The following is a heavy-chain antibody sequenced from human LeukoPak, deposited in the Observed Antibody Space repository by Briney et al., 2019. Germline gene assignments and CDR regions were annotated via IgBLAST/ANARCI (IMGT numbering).Heavy chain of an antibody. V-gene: IGHV3-7*01. CDR2: IKQDGSEK. J-gene: IGHJ6*04. CDR1: GFSFSSYW. D-gene: IGHD3-10*02. CDR3: AELGITMIGRV. Sequence: QAGGSLRLSCAASGFSFSSYWMSWVRQAPGKGLEWVANIKQDGSEKYYVDSVKGRFTISRDNAKNSLYLQMNSLRAEDTAVYYCAELGITMIGRVWGKGTTVTISS.